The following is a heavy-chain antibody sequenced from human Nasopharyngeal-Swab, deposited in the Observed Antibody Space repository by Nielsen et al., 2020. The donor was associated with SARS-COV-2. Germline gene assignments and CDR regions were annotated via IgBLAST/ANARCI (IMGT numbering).Heavy chain of an antibody. V-gene: IGHV5-51*01. CDR2: IYPGDSDT. CDR1: GYTFSNYW. J-gene: IGHJ4*02. CDR3: ARGYSSGWYDY. Sequence: GESLKISCQGSGYTFSNYWIGWVSQMPGKGLEWMGVIYPGDSDTRYNPSLQRQVTISVVKSISTAYLQWNSLQASDSAIYYCARGYSSGWYDYWGQGALVTVSS. D-gene: IGHD6-19*01.